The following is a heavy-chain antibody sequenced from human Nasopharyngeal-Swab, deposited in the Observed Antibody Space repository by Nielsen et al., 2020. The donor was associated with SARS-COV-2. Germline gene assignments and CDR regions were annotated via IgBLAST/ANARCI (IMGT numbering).Heavy chain of an antibody. Sequence: GSLKISCAASGFIFSNYAMSWVRQAPGKGLEWVSTINNRGDDTHYVDSVRGRFTVSRDNSKNTLYLQMNSLRGEDTAIYYCADPPFSEYWGQGTLVTVSS. CDR2: INNRGDDT. V-gene: IGHV3-23*01. J-gene: IGHJ4*02. CDR1: GFIFSNYA. CDR3: ADPPFSEY.